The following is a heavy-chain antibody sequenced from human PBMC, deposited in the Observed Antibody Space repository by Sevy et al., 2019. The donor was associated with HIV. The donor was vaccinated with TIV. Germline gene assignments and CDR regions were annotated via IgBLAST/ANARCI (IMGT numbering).Heavy chain of an antibody. CDR1: GGTFSSYA. V-gene: IGHV1-69*13. Sequence: ASVKVSCKASGGTFSSYAISWVRQAPGQGLEWMGGIIPIFGTANYAPKFQGRVTITADESTSTAYMELSSLRSEDTAVYYCARDLIAVAGTSAFDIWGQGTMVTVSS. D-gene: IGHD6-19*01. CDR3: ARDLIAVAGTSAFDI. CDR2: IIPIFGTA. J-gene: IGHJ3*02.